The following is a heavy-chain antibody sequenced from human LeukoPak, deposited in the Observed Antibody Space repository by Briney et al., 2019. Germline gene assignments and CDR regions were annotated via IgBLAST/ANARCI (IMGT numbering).Heavy chain of an antibody. D-gene: IGHD5-18*01. J-gene: IGHJ4*02. CDR3: ARGEELWFDY. Sequence: ASVKVSCKASGYTFTSYYIHWVRQAPGQGLEWVGLINPGTGGAKYAQKFQGRVTMTRDTSISTAYMELSRLTSDDTAVYFCARGEELWFDYWGQGTLVTVSS. CDR1: GYTFTSYY. CDR2: INPGTGGA. V-gene: IGHV1-2*02.